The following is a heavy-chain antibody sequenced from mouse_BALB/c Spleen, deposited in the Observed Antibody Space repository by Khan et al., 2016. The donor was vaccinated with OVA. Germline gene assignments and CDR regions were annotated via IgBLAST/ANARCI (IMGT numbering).Heavy chain of an antibody. CDR1: GYSFTDYT. V-gene: IGHV1-18*01. CDR2: INPYNGDS. D-gene: IGHD1-2*01. J-gene: IGHJ3*01. Sequence: VQLKESGPELVKPGDSMKISCKASGYSFTDYTMNWVKQSHGKNLEWIGLINPYNGDSNYNQKFKGKATLTVDKSSSTADMELLSLTSEDSAVYYCARSGYGGFAYWGQGTLVTVSA. CDR3: ARSGYGGFAY.